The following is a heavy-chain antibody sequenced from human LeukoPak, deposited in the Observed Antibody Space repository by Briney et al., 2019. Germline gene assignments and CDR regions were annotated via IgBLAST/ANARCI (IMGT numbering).Heavy chain of an antibody. CDR3: TTIGSYVYYYYMDV. Sequence: GGSLRLSCAASGFTFSNAWMSWVRQAPGKGLEWVGRIKSKTDGGTTDYAAPVKGRFTISRDDSKNTLYLQMNSLKTEDTAVYYCTTIGSYVYYYYMDVWAKGTTVTISS. D-gene: IGHD2-2*03. CDR1: GFTFSNAW. CDR2: IKSKTDGGTT. V-gene: IGHV3-15*01. J-gene: IGHJ6*03.